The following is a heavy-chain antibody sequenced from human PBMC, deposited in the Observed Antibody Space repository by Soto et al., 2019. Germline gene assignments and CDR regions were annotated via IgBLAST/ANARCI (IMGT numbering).Heavy chain of an antibody. D-gene: IGHD3-10*01. V-gene: IGHV3-23*02. CDR1: GFTFSSYA. CDR3: ARAVVRGVTPD. Sequence: EVQLLESGGGLVQPGGSLRLSCAASGFTFSSYAMSWVRQAPGKGLEWVSAISGSGGSTYYNPSLKSRVTISVDTSKNQFSLKLSSVTAADTAVYYCARAVVRGVTPDWGQGTLVTVSS. CDR2: ISGSGGST. J-gene: IGHJ4*02.